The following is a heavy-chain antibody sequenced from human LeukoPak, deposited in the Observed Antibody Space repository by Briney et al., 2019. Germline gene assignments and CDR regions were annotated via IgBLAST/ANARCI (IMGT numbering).Heavy chain of an antibody. D-gene: IGHD3-22*01. CDR1: GGSISSSSYY. CDR2: IYYSGST. CDR3: ARGFQIGLDAFDI. Sequence: SETLSLTCTVSGGSISSSSYYWGWIRQPPGKGLEWIGYIYYSGSTYYNPSLKSRVTISVDTSKNQFSLNVSSVTAADTAVYYCARGFQIGLDAFDIWGQGTMVTVSS. J-gene: IGHJ3*02. V-gene: IGHV4-31*03.